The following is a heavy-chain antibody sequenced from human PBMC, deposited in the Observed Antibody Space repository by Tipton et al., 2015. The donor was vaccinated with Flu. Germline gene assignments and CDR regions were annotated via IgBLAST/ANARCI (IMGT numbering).Heavy chain of an antibody. CDR3: AKVIPELVAGLDY. CDR2: VSGGGRTT. CDR1: GFTFSRYA. J-gene: IGHJ4*02. Sequence: QLVQSGGALVQPGGSLRLSCAASGFTFSRYAMSWVRQTPGKGLEWVSAVSGGGRTTYFADSVKGRFTISRDNIKNTLYLQMNSLRAEDTAVYYCAKVIPELVAGLDYWGQGALVTVSS. V-gene: IGHV3-23*04. D-gene: IGHD6-19*01.